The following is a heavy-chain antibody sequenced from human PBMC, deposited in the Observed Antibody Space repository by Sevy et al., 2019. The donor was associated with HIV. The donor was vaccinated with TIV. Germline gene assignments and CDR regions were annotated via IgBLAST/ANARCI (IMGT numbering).Heavy chain of an antibody. D-gene: IGHD3-22*01. Sequence: GGSLRLSCKPSGFTFANYAMNWVRQAPGKGLEWVSTIYGTGGVTYYADSVKGRFTISRDNSKNTLYLQMNSLRTEDTAIYYWAGARFDSSGSIDAFDIWGQGTMVTVSS. CDR1: GFTFANYA. J-gene: IGHJ3*02. CDR2: IYGTGGVT. CDR3: AGARFDSSGSIDAFDI. V-gene: IGHV3-23*01.